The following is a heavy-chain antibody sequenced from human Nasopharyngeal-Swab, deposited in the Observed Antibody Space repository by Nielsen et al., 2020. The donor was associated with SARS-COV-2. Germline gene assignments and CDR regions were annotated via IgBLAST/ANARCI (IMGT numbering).Heavy chain of an antibody. Sequence: ASVKVSCKASGYTFTSYGISWVRQAPGQGLEWMGWISAYNGNTNYAQKLQGRVTMTTDTSTSTAYMELRSLRSDDTAVYYCASARGAARPVLFDYWGQGTLVTVSS. CDR2: ISAYNGNT. CDR3: ASARGAARPVLFDY. J-gene: IGHJ4*02. CDR1: GYTFTSYG. V-gene: IGHV1-18*01. D-gene: IGHD6-6*01.